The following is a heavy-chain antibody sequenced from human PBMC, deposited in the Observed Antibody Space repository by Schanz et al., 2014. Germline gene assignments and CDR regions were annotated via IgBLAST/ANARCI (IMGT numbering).Heavy chain of an antibody. J-gene: IGHJ6*02. CDR2: ISTSNGNT. CDR3: ARGPSQGYSYGHNIGAYFYGMDV. V-gene: IGHV1-18*01. D-gene: IGHD5-18*01. CDR1: GYTFTDHG. Sequence: QVQVVQSGAEVKKPGASVKVSCKAPGYTFTDHGVIWVRQAPGQGLEWMGWISTSNGNTNYIQKLQGRVTMTTDTTTSTAYMELRSLRSEDTAVYDCARGPSQGYSYGHNIGAYFYGMDVWGQGTTVTVSS.